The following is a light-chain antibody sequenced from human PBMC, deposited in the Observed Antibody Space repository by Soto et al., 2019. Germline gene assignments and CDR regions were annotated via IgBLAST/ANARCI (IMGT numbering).Light chain of an antibody. CDR1: QSVSSSY. CDR2: GAS. J-gene: IGKJ3*01. CDR3: QQYGSSPPRFT. V-gene: IGKV3-20*01. Sequence: EIVLTQSPGTLSLSPGERATLSCRASQSVSSSYLAWYQQKPGQAPRLLIYGASSRATGIPDRFSGSGSGTEFTLTIRRLEPEDFAVYYCQQYGSSPPRFTFGPGTKVDIE.